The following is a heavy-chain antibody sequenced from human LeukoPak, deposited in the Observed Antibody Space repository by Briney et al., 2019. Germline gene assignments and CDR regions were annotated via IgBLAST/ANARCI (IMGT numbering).Heavy chain of an antibody. CDR3: AKGNKLLWLGELWYMDV. CDR2: IRYDGSNK. J-gene: IGHJ6*03. V-gene: IGHV3-30*02. CDR1: GFTFSSYG. D-gene: IGHD3-10*01. Sequence: GGSLRLSCAASGFTFSSYGMHWVRQAPGKGLEWVAFIRYDGSNKYYADSVKGRFTISRDNSKNTLYLQMNSLRAEDTAVYYCAKGNKLLWLGELWYMDVWGKGTTVTISS.